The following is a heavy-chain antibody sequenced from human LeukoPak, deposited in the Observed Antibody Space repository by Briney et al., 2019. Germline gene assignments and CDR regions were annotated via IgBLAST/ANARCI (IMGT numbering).Heavy chain of an antibody. J-gene: IGHJ3*02. CDR2: ISSSSSYI. D-gene: IGHD2-2*01. CDR1: GFTFSSYS. Sequence: PGGSLRLSCAASGFTFSSYSMNWVRQAPGKGLEWVSSISSSSSYIYYADSVRGRFTISRDNAKNSLYLQMNSLRAEDTAVYYCAREPGSTSLSDAFDMWGQGTMVTVSS. CDR3: AREPGSTSLSDAFDM. V-gene: IGHV3-21*01.